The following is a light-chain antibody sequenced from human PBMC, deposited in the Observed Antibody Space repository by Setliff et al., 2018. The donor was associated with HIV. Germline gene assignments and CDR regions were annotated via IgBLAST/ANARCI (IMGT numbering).Light chain of an antibody. CDR1: NIGSKS. CDR3: QVWDSSSGLYV. CDR2: YDS. V-gene: IGLV3-21*04. J-gene: IGLJ1*01. Sequence: SYELTQPPSVSVAPGKTARITCGGNNIGSKSVHWYQQKPGQAPVLVIYYDSDRPSGIPERFSGSNSGNTATLTITRVEAGEEADYYCQVWDSSSGLYVFRTGTKVTVL.